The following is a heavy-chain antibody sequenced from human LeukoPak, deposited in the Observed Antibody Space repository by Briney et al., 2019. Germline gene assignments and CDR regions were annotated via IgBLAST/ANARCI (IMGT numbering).Heavy chain of an antibody. CDR1: GFTFSTFS. CDR3: ARESFTLFGVIIT. CDR2: ISGSSSTI. Sequence: GGSLRLSCAASGFTFSTFSMNWVRQAPGQGLEWISYISGSSSTIYYADSVKGRYTISRDNAKNSLYLQMNSLRAEDTAVYYCARESFTLFGVIITWGQGTLVTVSS. D-gene: IGHD3-3*01. J-gene: IGHJ5*02. V-gene: IGHV3-48*01.